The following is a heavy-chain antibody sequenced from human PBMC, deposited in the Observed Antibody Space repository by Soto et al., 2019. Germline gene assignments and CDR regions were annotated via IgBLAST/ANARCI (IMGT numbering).Heavy chain of an antibody. CDR1: GFTFSSYS. D-gene: IGHD3-22*01. CDR3: ARVGYYYDSSGYYFYY. CDR2: MSSSSSYI. Sequence: GSLRLSCAASGFTFSSYSMNWFRQAPGNGLEWVSSMSSSSSYIYYADSVKGRFTISRDNAKNSLYLQMNSLRAEDTAVYYCARVGYYYDSSGYYFYYWGQGTPVTVSS. V-gene: IGHV3-21*01. J-gene: IGHJ4*02.